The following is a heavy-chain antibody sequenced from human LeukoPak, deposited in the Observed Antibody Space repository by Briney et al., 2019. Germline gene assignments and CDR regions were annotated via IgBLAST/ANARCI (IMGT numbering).Heavy chain of an antibody. J-gene: IGHJ4*02. V-gene: IGHV4-59*01. D-gene: IGHD3-22*01. Sequence: SETLSLTCTVSGDSLWSYYWTWIRQPPGKGPEWIGYIYSSENTNYNPSLKSRVTISVDTSKNQFSLKLSSVTAADTAVYYCAGNYYDSSGFDYWGQGTLVAVSS. CDR3: AGNYYDSSGFDY. CDR1: GDSLWSYY. CDR2: IYSSENT.